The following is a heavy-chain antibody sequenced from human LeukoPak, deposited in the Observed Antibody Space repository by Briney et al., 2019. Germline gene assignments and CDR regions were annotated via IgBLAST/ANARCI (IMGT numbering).Heavy chain of an antibody. CDR3: ARDGHSSSSVGAFDI. J-gene: IGHJ3*02. CDR2: IIPIFGTA. Sequence: SVKVSCKASGGTFSSYAISWVRQAPGQGLEWMGGIIPIFGTANYAQKFQGRVTITADESTSTAYMELSSLRSEDTAVYYCARDGHSSSSVGAFDIWGQGTMVTVSS. D-gene: IGHD6-6*01. CDR1: GGTFSSYA. V-gene: IGHV1-69*13.